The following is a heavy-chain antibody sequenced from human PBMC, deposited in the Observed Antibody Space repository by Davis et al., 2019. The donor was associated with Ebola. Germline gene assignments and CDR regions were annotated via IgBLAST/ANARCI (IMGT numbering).Heavy chain of an antibody. J-gene: IGHJ4*02. CDR1: GGSFSGYY. V-gene: IGHV4-34*01. Sequence: GSLRLSCAVYGGSFSGYYWSWIRQPPGKGLEWIGEINHSGSTNYNPSLKSRVTITVDTSKNQFSLKLSSVTAADTAVYYFAAGLYDFWSGWSFDYWGQGTLVTVSS. CDR2: INHSGST. CDR3: AAGLYDFWSGWSFDY. D-gene: IGHD3-3*01.